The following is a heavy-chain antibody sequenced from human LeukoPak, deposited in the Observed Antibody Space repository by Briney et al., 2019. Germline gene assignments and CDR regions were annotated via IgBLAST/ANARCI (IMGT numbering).Heavy chain of an antibody. D-gene: IGHD1-1*01. V-gene: IGHV4-61*01. Sequence: PSETLSLTCTVSGGSVSSGSYYWSWIRQPPGKGLEWIGYIYYTGGSNYNPSLKSRVTISIDTSKNQFSLRLSSVTAADTAVYYCARVGTGNFDYWGQGTLVTVSS. CDR1: GGSVSSGSYY. CDR3: ARVGTGNFDY. J-gene: IGHJ4*02. CDR2: IYYTGGS.